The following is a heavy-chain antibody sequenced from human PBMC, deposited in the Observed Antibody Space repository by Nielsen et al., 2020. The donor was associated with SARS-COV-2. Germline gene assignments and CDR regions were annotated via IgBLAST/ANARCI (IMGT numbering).Heavy chain of an antibody. V-gene: IGHV1-18*01. CDR1: GYTFTSYG. CDR2: ISAYNGNT. J-gene: IGHJ4*02. D-gene: IGHD6-19*01. Sequence: ASVKVSCKASGYTFTSYGISWVRQAPGQGLEWMGWISAYNGNTNYAQKLQGRVTMTTDTSTSTAYMELRSLRSDDTAVYYCARHRESRDSSGWYSIDYWGRGTLVTVSS. CDR3: ARHRESRDSSGWYSIDY.